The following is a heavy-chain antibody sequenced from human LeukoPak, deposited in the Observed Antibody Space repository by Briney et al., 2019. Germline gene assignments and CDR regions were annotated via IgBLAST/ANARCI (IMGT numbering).Heavy chain of an antibody. Sequence: ASVKVSCKASGYTFTGYYMHWVRQAPGQGLEWMGWINPNSGGTNYAQKFQGWVTITRDTSATTAYMELSSLRSEDTAVYYCARGTGCTGGSCSYYGMDVWAKGPRSPSP. V-gene: IGHV1-2*04. CDR1: GYTFTGYY. CDR2: INPNSGGT. D-gene: IGHD2-15*01. J-gene: IGHJ6*02. CDR3: ARGTGCTGGSCSYYGMDV.